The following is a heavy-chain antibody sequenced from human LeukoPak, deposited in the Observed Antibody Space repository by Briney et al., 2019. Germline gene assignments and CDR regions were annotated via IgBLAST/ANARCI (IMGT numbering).Heavy chain of an antibody. CDR3: ARLPFGVAIMTKYYFDY. V-gene: IGHV5-51*01. Sequence: GESLKISCKGSGYSFTSYWIGRVRQMPGKGLEWMGIIYPGDSDTRYSPSFQGQVTISADKSISTAYLQWSSLKASDTAMYYCARLPFGVAIMTKYYFDYWGQGTLVTVSS. D-gene: IGHD3-3*01. J-gene: IGHJ4*02. CDR2: IYPGDSDT. CDR1: GYSFTSYW.